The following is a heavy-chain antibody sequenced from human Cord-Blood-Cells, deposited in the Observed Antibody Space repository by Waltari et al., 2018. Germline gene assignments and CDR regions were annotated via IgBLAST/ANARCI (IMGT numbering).Heavy chain of an antibody. CDR2: ITPIFGTA. V-gene: IGHV1-69*01. Sequence: QVQLVQSGAEVKKPGSSVKVSCKASGGTFGSYAISWVRQAHGQGLEGMGGITPIFGTANNAQKFQGRGTITADESTSTAYMELSSLRSEDTAVYYCARTPGYCSSTSCYSYYYYYMDVWGKGTTVTVSS. J-gene: IGHJ6*03. CDR3: ARTPGYCSSTSCYSYYYYYMDV. D-gene: IGHD2-2*01. CDR1: GGTFGSYA.